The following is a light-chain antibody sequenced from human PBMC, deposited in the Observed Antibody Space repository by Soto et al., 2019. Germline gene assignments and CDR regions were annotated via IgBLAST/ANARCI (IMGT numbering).Light chain of an antibody. CDR3: QSYDSSLSGNYV. Sequence: QSVLTQPPSVSAAPGQRVTISCTGSSSNIGAGYDVHWYQQLPGTAPKLLIYGNSNRPSGVPDRFSGSKSGTSASLAITGLQAEDEADYYCQSYDSSLSGNYVFGTGTKLTVL. CDR1: SSNIGAGYD. J-gene: IGLJ1*01. V-gene: IGLV1-40*01. CDR2: GNS.